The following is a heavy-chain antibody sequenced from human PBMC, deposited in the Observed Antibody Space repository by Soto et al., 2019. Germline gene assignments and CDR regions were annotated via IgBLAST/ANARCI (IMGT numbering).Heavy chain of an antibody. CDR3: AHRRPHRGEGNNGYFDY. CDR1: GFSLTTSGVG. J-gene: IGHJ4*02. CDR2: IYWDDDK. V-gene: IGHV2-5*02. D-gene: IGHD2-8*01. Sequence: QITLKESGPTLVTPTQTLTLTCTFSGFSLTTSGVGVGWIRQPPGKALEFLVFIYWDDDKRYSPSLRTRLTIAQDAPKDRVVLTLTKMDPVDTATYYCAHRRPHRGEGNNGYFDYWGQGILVTVSS.